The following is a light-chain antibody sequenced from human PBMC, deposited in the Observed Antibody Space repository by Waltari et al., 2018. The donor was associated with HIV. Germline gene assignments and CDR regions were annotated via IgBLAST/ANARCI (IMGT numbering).Light chain of an antibody. J-gene: IGLJ1*01. V-gene: IGLV1-44*01. CDR2: SDN. CDR3: AAWDDSLIAHV. CDR1: TSNIRSNA. Sequence: QSVLTQPPSMSGTPGQRVTISCSGSTSNIRSNAVNWYQQLPGTAPKLLIYSDNRRPSGFPDRFSGSKSGTSASLAISGLQSDDEADYYCAAWDDSLIAHVFGPGTKVTVL.